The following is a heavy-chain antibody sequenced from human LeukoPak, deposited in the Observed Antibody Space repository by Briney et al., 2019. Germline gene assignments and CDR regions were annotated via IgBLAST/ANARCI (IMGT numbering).Heavy chain of an antibody. Sequence: GGSLRLSCAASGFTFSSYGMHWVRQAPGKGLEWVAVIWYDGSNKYYADSVKGRFTISRDNSKNTLYLQMNSLRAEDTAVYYCARDRKLEPGDYYYGMDVWGRGTTVTVSS. D-gene: IGHD1-1*01. CDR3: ARDRKLEPGDYYYGMDV. V-gene: IGHV3-33*01. CDR1: GFTFSSYG. J-gene: IGHJ6*02. CDR2: IWYDGSNK.